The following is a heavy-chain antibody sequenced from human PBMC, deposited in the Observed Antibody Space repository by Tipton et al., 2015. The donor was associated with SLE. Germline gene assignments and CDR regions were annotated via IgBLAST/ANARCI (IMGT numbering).Heavy chain of an antibody. CDR2: IYYSGST. D-gene: IGHD3-10*01. CDR3: ARDLWRRWFDP. J-gene: IGHJ5*02. CDR1: GGSVSSGSYS. V-gene: IGHV4-61*01. Sequence: TLSLTCTVSGGSVSSGSYSWSWIRQPPGKGLEWIAYIYYSGSTNYNPSLKSRVTISIDTSKNQFSLKLSSVTAADTAVYYCARDLWRRWFDPWGQGTLVTVSS.